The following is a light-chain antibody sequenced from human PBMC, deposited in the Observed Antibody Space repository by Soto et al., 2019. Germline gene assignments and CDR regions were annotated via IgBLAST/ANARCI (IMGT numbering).Light chain of an antibody. CDR1: QSVRSS. Sequence: TQSPGTRSGCPWERATLFCRASQSVRSSLAWYQQKPGQAPRLFIYDASTRATGIPARFSGSGSGTEFTLTISSLQSEDFAVYYCQQYNSWPETFGQGTKVDIK. J-gene: IGKJ1*01. CDR2: DAS. V-gene: IGKV3-15*01. CDR3: QQYNSWPET.